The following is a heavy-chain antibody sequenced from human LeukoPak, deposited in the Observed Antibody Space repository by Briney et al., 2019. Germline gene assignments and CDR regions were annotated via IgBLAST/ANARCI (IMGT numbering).Heavy chain of an antibody. CDR1: GFTFDDYG. CDR3: ARAPDCYDSSGYYEYFQH. V-gene: IGHV3-20*04. J-gene: IGHJ1*01. CDR2: INWNGGST. Sequence: PGGSLRLSCAASGFTFDDYGMSWVRQAPGKGLEWVSGINWNGGSTGYADSVKGRFTISRDNAKNSLYLQMNSLRAEDTALYYCARAPDCYDSSGYYEYFQHWGQGTLVTVSS. D-gene: IGHD3-22*01.